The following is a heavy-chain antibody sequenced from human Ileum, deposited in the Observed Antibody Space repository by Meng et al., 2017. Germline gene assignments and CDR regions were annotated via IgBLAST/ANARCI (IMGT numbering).Heavy chain of an antibody. Sequence: LQEAVPWLVGLSGTWSPACVVSGDSIRSSNLGNGVRQPPGKGLEWIGEIFHTGRTNYNPSLKSRVTISADKSKNQFSLNLSSVTAADTAVYYCATNKNKKIDYWGQGTLVTVSS. CDR1: GDSIRSSNL. D-gene: IGHD2/OR15-2a*01. J-gene: IGHJ4*02. CDR3: ATNKNKKIDY. V-gene: IGHV4-4*02. CDR2: IFHTGRT.